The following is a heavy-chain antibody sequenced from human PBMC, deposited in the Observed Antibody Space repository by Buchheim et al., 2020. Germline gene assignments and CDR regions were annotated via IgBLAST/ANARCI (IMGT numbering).Heavy chain of an antibody. D-gene: IGHD6-25*01. CDR2: ISGNSDTS. CDR3: VPSAWQRTGDY. Sequence: EVQLLESGGGLVQPGGSLTLSCAASGFTFSSHAMSWVRQAPGKGLEWLSSISGNSDTSFYSDSVKGRFTISRDNSNNTVYLQMNSLRAEDTAVYDCVPSAWQRTGDYWGQGT. J-gene: IGHJ4*02. CDR1: GFTFSSHA. V-gene: IGHV3-23*01.